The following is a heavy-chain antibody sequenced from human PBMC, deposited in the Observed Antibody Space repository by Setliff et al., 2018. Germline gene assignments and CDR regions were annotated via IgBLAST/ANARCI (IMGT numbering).Heavy chain of an antibody. V-gene: IGHV4-34*01. J-gene: IGHJ4*02. CDR3: VRVRVVQGYYEFDS. CDR1: GGSFSDYH. D-gene: IGHD3-16*01. CDR2: IYFNGDT. Sequence: PSETLSLTCTAYGGSFSDYHWGWVRQPPGKGLEWIANIYFNGDTVKQPFLKSRVTISIDTSKNQFSLGLSSVIVADTATYYCVRVRVVQGYYEFDSWGQGALVTVS.